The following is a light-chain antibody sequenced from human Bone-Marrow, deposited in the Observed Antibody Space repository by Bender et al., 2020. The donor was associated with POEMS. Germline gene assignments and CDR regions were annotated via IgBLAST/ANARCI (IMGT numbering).Light chain of an antibody. CDR3: CSYAGTWV. CDR1: SSGVGDYDS. CDR2: EAS. J-gene: IGLJ3*02. Sequence: QSALTQPRSVSGSPGQSVTISCTGTSSGVGDYDSVSWYQQHPGKAPKLMIYEASQRPSGVSNRFSGSKSGNTASLTVSGRQAEDEADYYCCSYAGTWVCGGGTQLTVL. V-gene: IGLV2-11*01.